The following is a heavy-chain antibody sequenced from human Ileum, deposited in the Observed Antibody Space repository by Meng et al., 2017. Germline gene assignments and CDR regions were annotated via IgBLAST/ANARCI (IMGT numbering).Heavy chain of an antibody. J-gene: IGHJ4*02. Sequence: GASLKISCAASGFSLDDYAMTWVRQVPGKGLEWVSNINWNGCRTDYADSGKGRFTISRDNAKNSLYLQRNSLRAEDTALYYCARGGHYYDSSGYYRFDYWGQGTLVTVSS. CDR3: ARGGHYYDSSGYYRFDY. V-gene: IGHV3-20*04. CDR2: INWNGCRT. CDR1: GFSLDDYA. D-gene: IGHD3-22*01.